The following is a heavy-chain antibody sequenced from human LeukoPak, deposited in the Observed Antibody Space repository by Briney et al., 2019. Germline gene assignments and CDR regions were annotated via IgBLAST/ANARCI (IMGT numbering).Heavy chain of an antibody. J-gene: IGHJ4*02. D-gene: IGHD3-10*01. CDR1: GRSVSSGSYY. V-gene: IGHV4-61*01. CDR3: ARSYRVQGVHVDY. CDR2: IYYSGST. Sequence: SQTLSLTCTVSGRSVSSGSYYWSWIPQPPGKGLEWIGHIYYSGSTNYNPSLKSRVTISVDTSKNQFSLKLSAVSAADTAVYYCARSYRVQGVHVDYWGQGTLVTVSS.